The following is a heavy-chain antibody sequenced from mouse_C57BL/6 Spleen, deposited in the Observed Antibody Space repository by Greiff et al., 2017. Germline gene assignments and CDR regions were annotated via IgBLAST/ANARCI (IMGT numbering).Heavy chain of an antibody. J-gene: IGHJ4*01. D-gene: IGHD2-3*01. Sequence: VKLQQSGAELVKPGASVKLSCKASGYTFTEYTIHWVKQRSGQGLEWIGWFYPGSGSIKYNEKFKDKATLTADKSSSTVYMELSRLTSEDSAVYFCARHEDEVYDGYYYAMDYWGQGTSVTVSS. CDR2: FYPGSGSI. V-gene: IGHV1-62-2*01. CDR3: ARHEDEVYDGYYYAMDY. CDR1: GYTFTEYT.